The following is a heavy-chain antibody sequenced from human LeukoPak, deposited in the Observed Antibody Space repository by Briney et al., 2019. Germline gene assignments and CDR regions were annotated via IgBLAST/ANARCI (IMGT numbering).Heavy chain of an antibody. J-gene: IGHJ6*02. Sequence: SETLSLTCTVSGGSISSGVYYWTWIRQHAGRGLEWIGYIYYSGSTYYNPSLKSRVSISVDTSKNQFSLKVSSVTAADTAVYYCARDVKSSGYNYYGMDVWGQGTTVTVSS. CDR3: ARDVKSSGYNYYGMDV. CDR2: IYYSGST. CDR1: GGSISSGVYY. V-gene: IGHV4-31*03. D-gene: IGHD6-19*01.